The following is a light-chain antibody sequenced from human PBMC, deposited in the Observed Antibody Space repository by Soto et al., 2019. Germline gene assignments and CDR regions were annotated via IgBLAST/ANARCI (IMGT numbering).Light chain of an antibody. CDR2: EVT. V-gene: IGLV2-8*01. CDR3: SSYAGSTTQV. J-gene: IGLJ3*02. Sequence: QSVLTQPPSASGSPGQSVTISCTGTSSDVGDYNYVSWYQQHPGKAPKLMIYEVTKRPSGVPDRFSGSKSGNTASLTVSGLQAEDEADYYCSSYAGSTTQVFGGGTKLTVL. CDR1: SSDVGDYNY.